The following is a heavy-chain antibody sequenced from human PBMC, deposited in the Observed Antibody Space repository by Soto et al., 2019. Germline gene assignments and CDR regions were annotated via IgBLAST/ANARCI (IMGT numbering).Heavy chain of an antibody. CDR1: GFTFDDYA. J-gene: IGHJ4*02. D-gene: IGHD5-12*01. V-gene: IGHV3-9*01. Sequence: EVQMVESGGGLAQPGRSLRLSCAASGFTFDDYAMHWVRQVPGKGLEWVSGISWNSGRRHYADSVKGRFTISRDNAKKFLYLQMNSLRAEDTALYYCAKDMGGDGYNPHFDYWGQGTLVTVSS. CDR2: ISWNSGRR. CDR3: AKDMGGDGYNPHFDY.